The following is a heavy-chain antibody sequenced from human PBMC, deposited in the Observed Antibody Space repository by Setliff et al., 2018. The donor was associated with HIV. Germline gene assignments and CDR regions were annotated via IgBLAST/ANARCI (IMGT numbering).Heavy chain of an antibody. Sequence: ASVKVSCKASGYTFVDDGITWVRQAPGQGLEWMGWIGAYNGDTKYAQKFQDRVTMTIDTSASTAYMELRSLTSDDTAMYYCSRDRSATWTPTTYWGQGTLVTVS. D-gene: IGHD6-25*01. V-gene: IGHV1-18*01. CDR1: GYTFVDDG. CDR3: SRDRSATWTPTTY. J-gene: IGHJ4*02. CDR2: IGAYNGDT.